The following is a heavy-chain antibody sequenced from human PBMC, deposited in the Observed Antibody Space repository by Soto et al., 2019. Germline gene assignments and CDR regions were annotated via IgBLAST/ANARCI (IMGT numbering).Heavy chain of an antibody. V-gene: IGHV4-61*01. Sequence: SETLSLTCTVSGGSVSSGSYYWSWIRQPPGKGLEWIGYIYYSGSTNYNPSLKSRVTISVDTSKNQFSLKLSSVTAADTAVYYCARVVMEYYYYYGMDFWGQGTTVTVSS. CDR2: IYYSGST. J-gene: IGHJ6*02. D-gene: IGHD3-22*01. CDR3: ARVVMEYYYYYGMDF. CDR1: GGSVSSGSYY.